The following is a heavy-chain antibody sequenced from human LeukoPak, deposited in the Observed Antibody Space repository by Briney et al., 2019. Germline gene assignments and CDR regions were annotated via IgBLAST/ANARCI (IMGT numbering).Heavy chain of an antibody. J-gene: IGHJ4*02. CDR2: INPNSAGT. Sequence: ASVKVSCKASGYGFTGYYIHWVRQAPGQGLEWMGRINPNSAGTNYAQKFQGRVTMTRDTSINTAYMELSRLRSDDTAVYYCAREYSYAHYFDNWGQGTLVTVSS. CDR1: GYGFTGYY. D-gene: IGHD5-18*01. V-gene: IGHV1-2*06. CDR3: AREYSYAHYFDN.